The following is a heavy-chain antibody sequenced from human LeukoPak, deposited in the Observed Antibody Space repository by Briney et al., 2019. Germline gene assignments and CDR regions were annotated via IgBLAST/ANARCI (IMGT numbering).Heavy chain of an antibody. CDR1: GFTFSSYG. J-gene: IGHJ4*02. CDR3: AKDGWDYYGSGSYYNGYFDY. V-gene: IGHV3-23*01. Sequence: GGSLRLSCAASGFTFSSYGMSWVRQAPGKGLEWVSAISGSGGSTYYADSVKGRFTISRDNSKNTLYLQMNSLRAEDTAVYYCAKDGWDYYGSGSYYNGYFDYWGQGTLVTVSS. D-gene: IGHD3-10*01. CDR2: ISGSGGST.